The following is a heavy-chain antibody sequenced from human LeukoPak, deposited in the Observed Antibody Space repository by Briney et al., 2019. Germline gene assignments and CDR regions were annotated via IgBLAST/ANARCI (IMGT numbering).Heavy chain of an antibody. Sequence: ASVKVSCKASGYTFTGYYMHWVRQAPGQGLEWMGWINPNSGGTNYAQKFQGRVTMTRDTSISTAYMELSRLRPDDTAVYYCARGGSWGYSSSPTNFDYWGQGTLVTVSS. V-gene: IGHV1-2*02. CDR3: ARGGSWGYSSSPTNFDY. CDR2: INPNSGGT. D-gene: IGHD6-6*01. J-gene: IGHJ4*02. CDR1: GYTFTGYY.